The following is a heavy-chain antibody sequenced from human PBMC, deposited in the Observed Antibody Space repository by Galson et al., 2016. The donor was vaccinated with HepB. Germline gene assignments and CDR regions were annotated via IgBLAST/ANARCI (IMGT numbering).Heavy chain of an antibody. CDR3: ARTPVYSRSLRYFDF. V-gene: IGHV3-49*04. Sequence: SLRLSCAGSGFTFGDYAINWVRQAPGKGLEWVGFIRGQSFGGIMQYAASVKGRFNISRDDSKSIAYLQMNSLRAEDTAVYYCARTPVYSRSLRYFDFWGQGTLVTVSS. J-gene: IGHJ4*02. CDR1: GFTFGDYA. CDR2: IRGQSFGGIM. D-gene: IGHD6-6*01.